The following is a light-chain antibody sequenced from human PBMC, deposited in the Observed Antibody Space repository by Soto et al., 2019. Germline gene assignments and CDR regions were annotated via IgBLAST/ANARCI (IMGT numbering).Light chain of an antibody. CDR3: QKYNNGPLT. Sequence: DIQMTQSPSSLSAYVGDRVTITCRASQGISNFLAWYQQKPGKVPKLLIYAASTLQSGVPSRFSGSASATAFTLTISSLPPEDVATDYYQKYNNGPLTFGQGTKVEIK. V-gene: IGKV1-27*01. CDR1: QGISNF. CDR2: AAS. J-gene: IGKJ1*01.